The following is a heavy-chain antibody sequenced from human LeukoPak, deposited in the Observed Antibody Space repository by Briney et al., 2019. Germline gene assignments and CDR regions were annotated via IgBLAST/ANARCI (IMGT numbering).Heavy chain of an antibody. V-gene: IGHV3-7*01. CDR2: IKGDGCEK. J-gene: IGHJ4*02. CDR3: ARDFPILEDY. Sequence: GGSLRLSCAASGFPFSSYWMTCAREATGKGLEWVGNIKGDGCEKYYVDSVEGLFTISRDNAKNSLSLNMKRVSAEDGDVYYCARDFPILEDYWSQGTLVTVSS. CDR1: GFPFSSYW. D-gene: IGHD3-3*01.